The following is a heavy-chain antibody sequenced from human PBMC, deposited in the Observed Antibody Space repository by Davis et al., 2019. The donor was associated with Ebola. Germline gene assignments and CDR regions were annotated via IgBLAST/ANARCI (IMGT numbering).Heavy chain of an antibody. Sequence: GESLKISCAASGFTFSSYAMSWVRQAPGKGLEWVSALSGSGGSTYYADSVKGRFTISRDNSKNTLYLQMNSLRAEDTAVYYCAKSGIQLWLRWYFDYWGQGTLVTVSS. CDR3: AKSGIQLWLRWYFDY. V-gene: IGHV3-23*01. CDR2: LSGSGGST. J-gene: IGHJ4*02. D-gene: IGHD5-18*01. CDR1: GFTFSSYA.